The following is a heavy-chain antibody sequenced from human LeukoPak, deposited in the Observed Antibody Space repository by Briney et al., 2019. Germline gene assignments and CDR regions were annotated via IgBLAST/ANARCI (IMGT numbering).Heavy chain of an antibody. CDR3: ARDYIVETGVVGFDM. CDR1: GDSIGTYF. J-gene: IGHJ3*02. V-gene: IGHV4-4*07. D-gene: IGHD2-8*02. CDR2: VYDGGRT. Sequence: PSETLSLTCTASGDSIGTYFWNWIRQSAGEGLEWIGHVYDGGRTNYNPSLKGRVTISVDTSRNLFSLRLSSVTAADTTVYYCARDYIVETGVVGFDMWGQGTMVTVSS.